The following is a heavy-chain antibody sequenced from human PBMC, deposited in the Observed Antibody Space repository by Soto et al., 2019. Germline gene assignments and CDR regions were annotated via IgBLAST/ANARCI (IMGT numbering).Heavy chain of an antibody. Sequence: GGSLRLSCAASGFTFSSYGMHWVGQAPGKGLEWVAVIWYDGSNKYYADSVKGRFTISRDNSKNTLYLQVNSLRAEDTAVYYCAREGIVVVPAAIRPIDYWGQGTLVTVSS. J-gene: IGHJ4*02. CDR1: GFTFSSYG. CDR3: AREGIVVVPAAIRPIDY. V-gene: IGHV3-33*01. CDR2: IWYDGSNK. D-gene: IGHD2-2*01.